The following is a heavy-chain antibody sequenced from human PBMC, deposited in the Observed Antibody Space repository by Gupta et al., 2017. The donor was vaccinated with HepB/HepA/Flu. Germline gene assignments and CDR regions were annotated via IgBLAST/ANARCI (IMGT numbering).Heavy chain of an antibody. J-gene: IGHJ4*02. D-gene: IGHD4-17*01. CDR1: GYTFRTYG. CDR3: ARDYPTVTTTSSGFDF. V-gene: IGHV1-18*01. CDR2: ISAYDGNT. Sequence: QVQLVQSGSEVKRPGASVTVSCRASGYTFRTYGISWVRQAPGHGLEWMGWISAYDGNTNYAQRVQGRVTMTTDTSTSTAYMEVRSRRSDDTAVYYCARDYPTVTTTSSGFDFWGQGTLVTVSS.